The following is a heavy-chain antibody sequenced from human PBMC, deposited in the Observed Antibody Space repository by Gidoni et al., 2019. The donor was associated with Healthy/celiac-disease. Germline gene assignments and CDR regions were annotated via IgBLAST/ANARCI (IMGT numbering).Heavy chain of an antibody. CDR3: AQSGYCSSTSCYYFDY. J-gene: IGHJ4*02. Sequence: QITLKEFGPTLVKPTQTLTLTGTFSGSSLSTSGVCVVWIRQPPGKALEWLALIYWNDDKRYSPSLKSRLTITKDTSKNQVVLTMTNMDPVDTATYYCAQSGYCSSTSCYYFDYWGQGTLVTVSS. D-gene: IGHD2-2*03. CDR1: GSSLSTSGVC. CDR2: IYWNDDK. V-gene: IGHV2-5*01.